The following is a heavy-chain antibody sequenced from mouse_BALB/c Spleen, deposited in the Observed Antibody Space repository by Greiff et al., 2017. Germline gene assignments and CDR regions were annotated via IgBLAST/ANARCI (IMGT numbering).Heavy chain of an antibody. CDR2: ISSGGSYT. CDR1: GFTFSSYA. J-gene: IGHJ3*01. Sequence: EVLLVESGGGLVKPGGSLKLSCAASGFTFSSYAMSWVRQTPGQRLEWVATISSGGSYTYYPDSVKGRFTISRDNATNTLYLQMSSLRSEDTAMYYCARLGYYGSSQVGRAWFAYWGQGTLVTVSA. V-gene: IGHV5-9-3*01. D-gene: IGHD1-1*01. CDR3: ARLGYYGSSQVGRAWFAY.